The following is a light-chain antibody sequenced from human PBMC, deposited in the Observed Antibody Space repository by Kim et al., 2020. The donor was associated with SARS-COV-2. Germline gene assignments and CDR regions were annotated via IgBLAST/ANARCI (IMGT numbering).Light chain of an antibody. CDR1: SSNIGSYT. J-gene: IGLJ2*01. CDR3: AVWDYSLNGVV. CDR2: SDN. V-gene: IGLV1-44*01. Sequence: QSVLTQPPSASGTPGQRVTISCSGSSSNIGSYTVNWYQQLPGTAPKLLISSDNQRPSGVPDRFSGSKSGTSASLAISGLQSEDEADYYCAVWDYSLNGVVFGGGTQLTVL.